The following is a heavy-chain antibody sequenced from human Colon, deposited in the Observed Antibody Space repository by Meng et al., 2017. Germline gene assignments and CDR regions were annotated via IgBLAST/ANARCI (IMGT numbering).Heavy chain of an antibody. D-gene: IGHD3-16*01. CDR2: VFHTGGT. V-gene: IGHV4-4*02. CDR1: GASITTRNW. J-gene: IGHJ4*02. Sequence: VHLQESGPGLVKPSETLSPTCAVSGASITTRNWWNWVRQAPGKGLEWIGDVFHTGGTSYNPSLESRLTISVDRSKNQFYLNLRSVTAADTATYYCARGGDWGFDYWGPGTLVTVSS. CDR3: ARGGDWGFDY.